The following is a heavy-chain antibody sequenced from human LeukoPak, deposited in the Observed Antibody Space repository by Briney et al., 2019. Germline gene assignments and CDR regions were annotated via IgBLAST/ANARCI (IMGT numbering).Heavy chain of an antibody. CDR1: GGTFSSYA. Sequence: ASVKVSCKASGGTFSSYAISWVRQAPGQGLEWMGGIIPIFGTANYAQKFQDRVTITTDESTSTAYMELSSLRSEDTAVYYCARSYSGSYHFDYWGQGTLVTVSS. V-gene: IGHV1-69*05. CDR2: IIPIFGTA. CDR3: ARSYSGSYHFDY. J-gene: IGHJ4*02. D-gene: IGHD1-26*01.